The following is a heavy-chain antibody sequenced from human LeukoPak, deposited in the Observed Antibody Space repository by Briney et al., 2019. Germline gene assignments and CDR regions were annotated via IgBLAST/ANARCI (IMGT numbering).Heavy chain of an antibody. D-gene: IGHD6-19*01. V-gene: IGHV3-21*01. CDR1: GFTFSSYS. CDR2: ISSSSSYI. J-gene: IGHJ4*02. Sequence: GGSLRLSCAASGFTFSSYSMTWVRQAPGKGLEWVSSISSSSSYIYYADSVKGRFTIPRDNAKNSLYLQMNSLRAEDTAVYYCARLAYSSGPDYWGQGTLVTVSS. CDR3: ARLAYSSGPDY.